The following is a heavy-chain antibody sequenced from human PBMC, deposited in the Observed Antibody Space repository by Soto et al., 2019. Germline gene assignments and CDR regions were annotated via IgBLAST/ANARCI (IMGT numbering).Heavy chain of an antibody. CDR2: IYYSGDT. V-gene: IGHV4-39*01. D-gene: IGHD6-13*01. J-gene: IGHJ4*02. CDR3: ASLQVPGNFDY. CDR1: GGSIRSSNYY. Sequence: SSETLSLTCTVSGGSIRSSNYYWAWVRQPPGKGLEWIANIYYSGDTYFHPSLRSRLTVSVDTSKNQFSLKLSSLTAADTAMYYCASLQVPGNFDYWGQGTLVTVSS.